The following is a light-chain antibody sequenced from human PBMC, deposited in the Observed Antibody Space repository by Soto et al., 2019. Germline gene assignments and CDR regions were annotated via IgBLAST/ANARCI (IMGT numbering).Light chain of an antibody. CDR1: ESISSY. V-gene: IGKV1-39*01. J-gene: IGKJ4*02. CDR2: AAS. Sequence: DIQMTQSPSSLSASVGDRVTITFCSSESISSYLNCYQQKPGKAPKLLIYAASSLQSGVPSRFSCSGSGTDFTLTISSMQPEDFATDVCQQRYYTSSLTFGGGTRVEIK. CDR3: QQRYYTSSLT.